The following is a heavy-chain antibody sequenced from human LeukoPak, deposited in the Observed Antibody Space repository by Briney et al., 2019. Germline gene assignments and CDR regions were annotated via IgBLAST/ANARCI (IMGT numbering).Heavy chain of an antibody. CDR3: ARNGRYCSSTSCYGSRRYYYYMDV. Sequence: PGGSLRLSCAASGFTSSDYYMSWIRQAPGKGLEWVSYISSSGSTIYYADSVKGRFTISRDNAKNSLYLQMNSLRAEDTAVCYCARNGRYCSSTSCYGSRRYYYYMDVWGKGTTVTDSS. V-gene: IGHV3-11*01. D-gene: IGHD2-2*01. CDR1: GFTSSDYY. J-gene: IGHJ6*03. CDR2: ISSSGSTI.